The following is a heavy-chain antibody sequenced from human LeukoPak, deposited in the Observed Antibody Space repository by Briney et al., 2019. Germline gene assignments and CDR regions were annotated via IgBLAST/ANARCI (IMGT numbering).Heavy chain of an antibody. V-gene: IGHV4-61*02. J-gene: IGHJ3*02. Sequence: PSETLSFTCTVSGGSISSGSYYWSWIRQPAGKGLEWIGRISTSGNTNYNPSLKSRVTISVDTSKNHFSLKLSSVTAADTAVYYCARSMCSGGSCYSPNVFDIWGQGTMVTVSS. CDR3: ARSMCSGGSCYSPNVFDI. D-gene: IGHD2-15*01. CDR1: GGSISSGSYY. CDR2: ISTSGNT.